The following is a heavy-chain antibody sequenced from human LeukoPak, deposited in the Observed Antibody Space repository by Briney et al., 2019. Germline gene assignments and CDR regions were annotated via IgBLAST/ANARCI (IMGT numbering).Heavy chain of an antibody. CDR3: AKTQGYYDA. CDR1: GFTFSNYA. D-gene: IGHD2-15*01. CDR2: IYGSDDKT. V-gene: IGHV3-23*01. J-gene: IGHJ5*02. Sequence: GGSLRLSCVASGFTFSNYAMSWVRQAPGKGLELVAGIYGSDDKTVYGDAVKGRFTISRDNSKNTLYLQMNSLRADGTAVYYCAKTQGYYDAWGQGAPVTVSS.